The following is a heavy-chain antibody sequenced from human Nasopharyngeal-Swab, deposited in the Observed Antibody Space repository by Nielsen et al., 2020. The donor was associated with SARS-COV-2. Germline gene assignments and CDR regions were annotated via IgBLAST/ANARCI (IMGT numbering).Heavy chain of an antibody. J-gene: IGHJ6*02. CDR2: FDPEDGET. D-gene: IGHD2-2*01. V-gene: IGHV1-24*01. CDR3: ATAPTIVVVPAAMVSVSWHYYYGMDV. Sequence: ASVKVSCKVSGYTLTELSMHWVRQAPGNGLEWMGGFDPEDGETIYAQKFQGRVTMTEDTSTDTAYMELSSLRSEDTAVYYCATAPTIVVVPAAMVSVSWHYYYGMDVWGQGTTVTVSS. CDR1: GYTLTELS.